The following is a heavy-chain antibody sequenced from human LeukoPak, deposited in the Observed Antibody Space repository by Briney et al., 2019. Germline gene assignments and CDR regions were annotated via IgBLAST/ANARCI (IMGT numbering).Heavy chain of an antibody. Sequence: SVKVSCKASGGTFSSYAISRVRQAPGQGLEWMGGIIPIFGTANYAQKFQGRVTITADESTSTAYMELSSLRSEDTVVYYCARDWCSSTSCQYYYYGMDVWGKGTTVTVSS. CDR2: IIPIFGTA. CDR1: GGTFSSYA. J-gene: IGHJ6*04. V-gene: IGHV1-69*13. D-gene: IGHD2-2*01. CDR3: ARDWCSSTSCQYYYYGMDV.